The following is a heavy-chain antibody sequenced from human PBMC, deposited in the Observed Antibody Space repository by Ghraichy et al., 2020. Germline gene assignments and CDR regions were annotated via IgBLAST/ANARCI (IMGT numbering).Heavy chain of an antibody. J-gene: IGHJ6*02. CDR3: AKDTGYSSGWYAEYYYYYYGMDV. V-gene: IGHV3-23*01. CDR2: ISGSGGST. Sequence: GGSLRLSCAASGFTFSSYAMSWVRQAPGKGLEWVSAISGSGGSTYYADSVKGRFTISRDNSKNTLYLQMNSLRAEDTAVYYCAKDTGYSSGWYAEYYYYYYGMDVWGQGTTVTVSS. D-gene: IGHD6-19*01. CDR1: GFTFSSYA.